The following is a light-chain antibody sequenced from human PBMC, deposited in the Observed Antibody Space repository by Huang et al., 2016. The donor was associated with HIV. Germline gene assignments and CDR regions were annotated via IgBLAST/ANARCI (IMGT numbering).Light chain of an antibody. Sequence: AIRLTQSPSSLSASTGDRVTITCRASPGISSYLAWYQQKPGNAPKLLISSASTLQSGVPSRFSGSGFGTDFTLTISSLQSEDLGTYHCQQYYTYPHSFGQGTKLEIK. CDR2: SAS. V-gene: IGKV1-8*01. CDR1: PGISSY. CDR3: QQYYTYPHS. J-gene: IGKJ2*03.